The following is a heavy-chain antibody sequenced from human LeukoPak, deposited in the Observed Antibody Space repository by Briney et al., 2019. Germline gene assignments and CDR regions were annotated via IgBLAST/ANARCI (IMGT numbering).Heavy chain of an antibody. CDR2: IYTSGST. CDR3: ARGARGGMDV. CDR1: GGSISSGSYY. J-gene: IGHJ6*03. Sequence: PSQTLPLTCTVSGGSISSGSYYWSWTRQPAGKGLEWIGRIYTSGSTNYNPSLKSRVTISVDTSKNQFSLKLSSVTAADTAVYYCARGARGGMDVWGKGTTVTVSS. V-gene: IGHV4-61*02. D-gene: IGHD2-15*01.